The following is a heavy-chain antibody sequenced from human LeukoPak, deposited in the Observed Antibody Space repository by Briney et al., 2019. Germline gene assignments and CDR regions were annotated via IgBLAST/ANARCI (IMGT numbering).Heavy chain of an antibody. V-gene: IGHV3-23*01. CDR1: GFTFSSSA. CDR3: ARSEILDY. J-gene: IGHJ4*02. Sequence: GGSLRLSCAASGFTFSSSAMSWVRQAPGKGLEWVSAISNNGGYTYYADSVQGRFTISRDNSKNTLYLQMNSLRAEDTAVYYCARSEILDYWGQGTLVTVSS. CDR2: ISNNGGYT.